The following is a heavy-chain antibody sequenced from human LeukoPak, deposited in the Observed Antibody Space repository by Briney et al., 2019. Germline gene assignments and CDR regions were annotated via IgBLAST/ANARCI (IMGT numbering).Heavy chain of an antibody. CDR2: ISYDGSNK. D-gene: IGHD3-3*01. V-gene: IGHV3-30*03. CDR3: ARGPTLTTVDN. CDR1: GFTFSSYG. Sequence: GGSLRLSCAASGFTFSSYGMHWVRQAPGKGLEWVAVISYDGSNKYYADSVKGRFTISRDNAKNSLYLQVNSLRAEDTAVYYCARGPTLTTVDNWGQGTLVTVSS. J-gene: IGHJ4*02.